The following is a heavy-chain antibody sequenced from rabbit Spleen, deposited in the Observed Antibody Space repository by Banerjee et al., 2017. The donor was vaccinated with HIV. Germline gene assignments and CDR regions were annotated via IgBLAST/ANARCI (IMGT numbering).Heavy chain of an antibody. D-gene: IGHD1-1*01. CDR3: VRARPYPFVL. Sequence: QVPPEGSGGDLVKPGASLTVTCIASGVFFSCDSVVGDYCMGWVRQAPGKGLEWIGYIDPIFGVSYYATWVNGRFTISSHDAQNTLYLQLSSLTAADTATYFCVRARPYPFVLWGPGTLVTVS. J-gene: IGHJ6*01. V-gene: IGHV1S43*01. CDR2: IDPIFGVS. CDR1: GVFFSCDSVVGDYC.